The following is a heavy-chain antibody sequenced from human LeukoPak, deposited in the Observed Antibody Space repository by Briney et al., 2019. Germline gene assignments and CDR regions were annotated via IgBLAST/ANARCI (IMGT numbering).Heavy chain of an antibody. D-gene: IGHD2-8*01. V-gene: IGHV1-2*02. CDR1: GYTFTGYY. CDR2: INPNSGGT. J-gene: IGHJ4*02. Sequence: ASVKVSCKASGYTFTGYYMHWVRQAPGQGLEWMGWINPNSGGTNYAQKFQGRVTMTRDTSISTAYMELSRLRSDDTAVYYCARVGPYGRPRYYFDYWGRGTLVTVSS. CDR3: ARVGPYGRPRYYFDY.